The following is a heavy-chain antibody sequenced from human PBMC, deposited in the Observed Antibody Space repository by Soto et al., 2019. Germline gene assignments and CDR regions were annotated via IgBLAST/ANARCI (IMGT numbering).Heavy chain of an antibody. CDR2: IIPILGIA. CDR1: GGTFSSYT. J-gene: IGHJ4*02. V-gene: IGHV1-69*02. Sequence: QVQLVQSGAEVKKPGSSVKVSCKASGGTFSSYTISWVRQAPGQGLEWMGRIIPILGIANYAQKFQGRVTITADKSTSTAYLELSSLRSEETAVYYCARSIAAAGKSIDYWGQGTLVTVSS. D-gene: IGHD6-13*01. CDR3: ARSIAAAGKSIDY.